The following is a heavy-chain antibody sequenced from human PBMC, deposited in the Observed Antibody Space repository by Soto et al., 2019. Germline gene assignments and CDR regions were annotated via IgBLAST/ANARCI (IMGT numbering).Heavy chain of an antibody. CDR1: GFTFSSYE. V-gene: IGHV3-48*03. CDR3: ARVHYYDSSGFHWFDP. D-gene: IGHD3-22*01. J-gene: IGHJ5*02. Sequence: GGSLRLSCAASGFTFSSYEMNWVRQAPGKGLEWVSYISSSGSTIYYADSVKGRFTISRDNAKNSLYLQMNSLRAEDTAVYHCARVHYYDSSGFHWFDPWGQGTLVTVSS. CDR2: ISSSGSTI.